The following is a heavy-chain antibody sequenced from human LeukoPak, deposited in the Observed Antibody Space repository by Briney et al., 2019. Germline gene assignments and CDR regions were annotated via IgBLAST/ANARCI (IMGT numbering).Heavy chain of an antibody. CDR3: ARGHSGYNEGPFDD. Sequence: PGGSLRLSCAASGFTLGSYSMSWVRQAPGKGLEWVSSISSSSSYIYYADSMKGRFTISRDNAKNSLYLQMDSLRVEDTAVYYCARGHSGYNEGPFDDWGQGTLVTVSS. CDR1: GFTLGSYS. V-gene: IGHV3-21*01. D-gene: IGHD5-12*01. CDR2: ISSSSSYI. J-gene: IGHJ4*02.